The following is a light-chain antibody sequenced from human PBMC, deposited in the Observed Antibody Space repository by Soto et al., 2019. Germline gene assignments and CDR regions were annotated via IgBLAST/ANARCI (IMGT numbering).Light chain of an antibody. Sequence: DIQMTQSPSTLSASVGDRVTITCRASQSIRSWLAWYQQKPGKAPKLLIYDASNLESEVPSRFSGSGSGTEFTLTISSLQPDDFATYYCQQYNSYSWTFGQGTKGDIK. V-gene: IGKV1-5*01. CDR3: QQYNSYSWT. CDR1: QSIRSW. CDR2: DAS. J-gene: IGKJ1*01.